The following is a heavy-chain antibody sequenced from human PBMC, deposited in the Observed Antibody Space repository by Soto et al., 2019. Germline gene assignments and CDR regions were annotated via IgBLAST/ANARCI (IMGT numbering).Heavy chain of an antibody. V-gene: IGHV3-15*07. CDR3: TTLYYRITMIVVVRNY. Sequence: GGSLRLSCAASGFTFSNAWMNWVRQAPGKGLEWVGRIKSKTDGGTTDYAAPVKGRFTISRDDSKNTLYLQMNSLKTEDTAVYYCTTLYYRITMIVVVRNYWGQGTLVTVSS. D-gene: IGHD3-22*01. CDR1: GFTFSNAW. J-gene: IGHJ4*02. CDR2: IKSKTDGGTT.